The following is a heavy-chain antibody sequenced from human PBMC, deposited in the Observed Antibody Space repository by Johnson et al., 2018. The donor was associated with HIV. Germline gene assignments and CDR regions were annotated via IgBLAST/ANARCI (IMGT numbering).Heavy chain of an antibody. Sequence: VQLVESGGGVVQPGRSLRLSCAASGFTFNNYGMHWVRQAPGKGLEWVAVIWYDGSNKYYGDSVKGRFIISRDNSKNTLYLQMNSLRAEDTAVYYCGRGRAFDIWGQGTMVTVSS. J-gene: IGHJ3*02. V-gene: IGHV3-33*01. CDR1: GFTFNNYG. CDR3: GRGRAFDI. CDR2: IWYDGSNK.